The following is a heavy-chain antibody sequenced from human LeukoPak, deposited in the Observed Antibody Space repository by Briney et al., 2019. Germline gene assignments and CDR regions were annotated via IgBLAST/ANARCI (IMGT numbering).Heavy chain of an antibody. Sequence: SETLSLTCAVYSGSFSGYYWSWMRQPPGKGLEWIGEINHSGSSNYNPALKSRVTISVDTSKNQFSPKLSSVTAADTAVYYCARGLSSGWYRTYYYYYMDVWGKGTTVTVSS. CDR3: ARGLSSGWYRTYYYYYMDV. D-gene: IGHD6-19*01. CDR1: SGSFSGYY. J-gene: IGHJ6*03. V-gene: IGHV4-34*01. CDR2: INHSGSS.